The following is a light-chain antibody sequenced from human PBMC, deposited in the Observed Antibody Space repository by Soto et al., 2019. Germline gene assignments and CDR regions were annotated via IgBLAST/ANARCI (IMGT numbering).Light chain of an antibody. Sequence: DIQLTQSPPTLSASVGDRVTITSRASQGIRNDLGWYQQKPGKAPKRLIYSSSNLQSGVPSRFSGSGSGTEFNLTISSLQPEDSATYYCLQHHSFPRTFGQGTKVDIK. J-gene: IGKJ1*01. CDR2: SSS. CDR1: QGIRND. CDR3: LQHHSFPRT. V-gene: IGKV1-17*01.